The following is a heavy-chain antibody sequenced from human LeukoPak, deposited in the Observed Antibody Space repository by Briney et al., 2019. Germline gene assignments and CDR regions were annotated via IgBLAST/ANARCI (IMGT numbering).Heavy chain of an antibody. CDR2: ISSNGGST. D-gene: IGHD3-16*02. Sequence: GGSLRLSCAASGFTFSSYAMHWVRQAPGKGLEYVSAISSNGGSTYYAKSVKGRFTISRDNSKNTLYLQMGGLRAEDMAVYYCARGEGDYVWGSYRYPIHYYMDVWGKGTTVTISS. J-gene: IGHJ6*03. CDR1: GFTFSSYA. V-gene: IGHV3-64*01. CDR3: ARGEGDYVWGSYRYPIHYYMDV.